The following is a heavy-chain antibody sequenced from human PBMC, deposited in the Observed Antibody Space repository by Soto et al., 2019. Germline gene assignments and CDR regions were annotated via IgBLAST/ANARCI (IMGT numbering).Heavy chain of an antibody. CDR2: INTASYI. CDR3: AREGEYCNGGGCRYFDY. D-gene: IGHD2-15*01. Sequence: EVLLVESGGGLVKPGGSLRLSCAASGFTFSTYSMNWVSQAPGKGLEWVSSINTASYIYYADSVKGRFTISRYDAKNSLYLQMNSLRDEDTAVYYCAREGEYCNGGGCRYFDYWGQGTLVTVSS. CDR1: GFTFSTYS. J-gene: IGHJ4*02. V-gene: IGHV3-21*01.